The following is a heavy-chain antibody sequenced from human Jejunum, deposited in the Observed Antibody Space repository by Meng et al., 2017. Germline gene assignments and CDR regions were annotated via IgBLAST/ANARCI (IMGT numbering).Heavy chain of an antibody. V-gene: IGHV3-72*01. J-gene: IGHJ3*02. Sequence: GESLKISCAASGSTFSDHYIDWVRQAPGKGLEWVGLSRNKANSYATEYAASVKGRFTISRDASTNSLYLQMSSLKTEYTAVYYCARWYSWTYFYAFDIWGQGTMVTVSS. D-gene: IGHD1-26*01. CDR2: SRNKANSYAT. CDR1: GSTFSDHY. CDR3: ARWYSWTYFYAFDI.